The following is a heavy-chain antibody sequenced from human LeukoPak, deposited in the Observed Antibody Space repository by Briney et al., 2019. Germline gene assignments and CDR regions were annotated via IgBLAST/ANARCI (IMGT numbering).Heavy chain of an antibody. CDR3: AKGRGSNWVGGDC. D-gene: IGHD4-11*01. Sequence: GGSLRLSCAASGFTFRSYNMIWVRQAPGEGLEWVSTIRGSGGITYYADSVKGRFTISRDESKNTLYLQMNSLRAEDTAVYYCAKGRGSNWVGGDCWGQGTLVTVSS. V-gene: IGHV3-23*01. CDR1: GFTFRSYN. J-gene: IGHJ4*02. CDR2: IRGSGGIT.